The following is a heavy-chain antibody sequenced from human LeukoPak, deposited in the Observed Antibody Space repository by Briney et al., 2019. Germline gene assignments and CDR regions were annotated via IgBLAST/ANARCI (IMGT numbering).Heavy chain of an antibody. J-gene: IGHJ4*02. CDR3: AREGPRGNSQFDY. Sequence: GGSLRLSCAASGLTSSSYGMHWVRQAPGKGLEWVALIWYDGSNKYYADSVRGRLTISRDNSKNTLYLQMNSLRAEDTAVYYCAREGPRGNSQFDYWGQGTLVTVSS. CDR1: GLTSSSYG. V-gene: IGHV3-33*01. D-gene: IGHD2/OR15-2a*01. CDR2: IWYDGSNK.